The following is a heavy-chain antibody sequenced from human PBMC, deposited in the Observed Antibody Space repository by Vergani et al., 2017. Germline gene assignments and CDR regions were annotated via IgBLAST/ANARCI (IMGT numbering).Heavy chain of an antibody. CDR3: TKGSRGYTGYFFDY. D-gene: IGHD5-12*01. CDR1: GFSFPGYA. J-gene: IGHJ4*02. Sequence: VQLLESGGGLVQPGGSLRLSCEASGFSFPGYAMSWVRQAPGKGLEWVSSVRGSSATTYYADSVKGRFIISRDNSKNTLHLQMNSLRADDTAVYYCTKGSRGYTGYFFDYWGQGTLATVSS. V-gene: IGHV3-23*01. CDR2: VRGSSATT.